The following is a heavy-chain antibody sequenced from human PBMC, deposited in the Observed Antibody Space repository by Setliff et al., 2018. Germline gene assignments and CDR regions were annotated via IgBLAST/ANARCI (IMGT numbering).Heavy chain of an antibody. V-gene: IGHV1-69*13. CDR3: AREALQRAGLYFFDI. D-gene: IGHD3-10*01. J-gene: IGHJ4*02. CDR1: GGTFNTYG. CDR2: IIPTIGEP. Sequence: SVKVPCKASGGTFNTYGLSWVRQAPGQGLEWMGGIIPTIGEPNYAQKFQGRVTITADESTSTAYMELRSLKSEDTAVYYCAREALQRAGLYFFDIWGQGMLVTVSS.